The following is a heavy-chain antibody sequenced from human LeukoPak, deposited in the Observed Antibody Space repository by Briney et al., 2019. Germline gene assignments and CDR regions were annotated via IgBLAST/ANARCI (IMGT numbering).Heavy chain of an antibody. D-gene: IGHD6-19*01. Sequence: SETLSLTCTVSGGSISSYYWSWIRQPPGKGLEWIGYIYYSGSTNYNPSLKSRVTISVDTSKNQFSLKLSSVTAADTAVYYCARGGLYSSGWNLSYGGQGTLVTV. CDR1: GGSISSYY. CDR3: ARGGLYSSGWNLSY. V-gene: IGHV4-59*01. J-gene: IGHJ4*02. CDR2: IYYSGST.